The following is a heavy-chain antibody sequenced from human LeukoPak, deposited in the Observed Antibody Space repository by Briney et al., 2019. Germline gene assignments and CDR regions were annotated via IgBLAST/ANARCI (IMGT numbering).Heavy chain of an antibody. CDR3: ARANIVARAFDI. Sequence: PGGSLRLSCAASGFTFSSYDMHWVRQATGKGLEWVSAIGTAGDTYYPGSVKGRFTISRENAKNSLYLQMNSLRAGDTAVYYCARANIVARAFDIWGQGTMVTVSS. V-gene: IGHV3-13*01. J-gene: IGHJ3*02. CDR2: IGTAGDT. CDR1: GFTFSSYD. D-gene: IGHD5-12*01.